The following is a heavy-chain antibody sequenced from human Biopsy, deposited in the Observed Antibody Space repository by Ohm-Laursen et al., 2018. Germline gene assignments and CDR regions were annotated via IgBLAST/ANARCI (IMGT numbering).Heavy chain of an antibody. D-gene: IGHD1-26*01. Sequence: SLRLSCSASGFSFDDFAMHWVRQSPGKGLEWVVGIDWNSSNINYGDSVKGRFSVSRDNAKNSLYLQMNSLRGEDTALYYCVKDTNCNYVWYRPGATKGMGVWGQGTTVTVSS. CDR2: IDWNSSNI. J-gene: IGHJ6*02. CDR1: GFSFDDFA. V-gene: IGHV3-9*01. CDR3: VKDTNCNYVWYRPGATKGMGV.